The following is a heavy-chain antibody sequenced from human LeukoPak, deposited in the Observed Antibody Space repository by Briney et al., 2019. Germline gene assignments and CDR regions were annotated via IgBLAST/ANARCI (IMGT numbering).Heavy chain of an antibody. V-gene: IGHV1-69*01. CDR1: GGTFSSYA. CDR3: ARTVYSSSWYLGFGDY. J-gene: IGHJ4*02. Sequence: SVKVSCKASGGTFSSYAISWVRQAPGQGLEWMGGIIPIFGTANYAQKFQGRVTITADESTSTAYMELSSLRSEDTAVYYCARTVYSSSWYLGFGDYWGQGTLVTVSS. D-gene: IGHD6-13*01. CDR2: IIPIFGTA.